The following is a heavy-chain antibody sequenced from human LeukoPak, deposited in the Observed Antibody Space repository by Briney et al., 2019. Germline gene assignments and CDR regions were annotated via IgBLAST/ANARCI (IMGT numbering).Heavy chain of an antibody. CDR3: ARVEYYDFWTGLGATFDI. V-gene: IGHV4-30-4*08. CDR1: GGSISSGDYY. CDR2: IYYSGST. J-gene: IGHJ3*02. Sequence: TPSLICTVSGGSISSGDYYWSWIRQPPGKGLEWIGYIYYSGSTYYNPSLKSRVTISVDTSKNQFSLKLSSVTAADTAVYYCARVEYYDFWTGLGATFDIWGQGTMVTVSS. D-gene: IGHD3-3*01.